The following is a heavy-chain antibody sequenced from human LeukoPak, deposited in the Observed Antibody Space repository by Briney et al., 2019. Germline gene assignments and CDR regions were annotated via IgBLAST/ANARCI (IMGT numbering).Heavy chain of an antibody. CDR1: GFTFSSYS. J-gene: IGHJ3*02. V-gene: IGHV3-48*04. CDR3: ARSGAGGAFDM. CDR2: ISSSSSTI. Sequence: GRSLRLSCAASGFTFSSYSMNWVRQAPGKGLEWVSYISSSSSTIYYADSVKDRSTISGDNAKNTLFLQMNSLTAEDTAVYYCARSGAGGAFDMWGRGTMVTVSS. D-gene: IGHD3-10*01.